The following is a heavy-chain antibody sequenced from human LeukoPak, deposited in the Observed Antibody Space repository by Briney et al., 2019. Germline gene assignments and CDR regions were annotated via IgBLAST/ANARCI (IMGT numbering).Heavy chain of an antibody. CDR1: GYTFTSYY. CDR3: ARWRRIVVVPAAIQGGWFDP. CDR2: INPSGGST. J-gene: IGHJ5*02. D-gene: IGHD2-2*02. Sequence: GASVKVSCKASGYTFTSYYMHWVRQAPGQGLEWMGIINPSGGSTSYAQKFQGRVTMTRDMSTSTVYMELSSLRSEDTAVYYCARWRRIVVVPAAIQGGWFDPWGQGTLVTVSS. V-gene: IGHV1-46*01.